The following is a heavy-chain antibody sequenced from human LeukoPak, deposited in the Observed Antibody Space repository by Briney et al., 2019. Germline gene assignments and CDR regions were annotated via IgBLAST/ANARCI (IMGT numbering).Heavy chain of an antibody. J-gene: IGHJ4*02. CDR2: INSDGSST. Sequence: PGGSLRLSCAASGFTFSSYWMHWVRQAPGKGLVWVSRINSDGSSTSYADSVKGRFTISRDNAKNTLYLQMNSLRAEDTAVYYCARAPSLLWFGELLPDYWGQGTLVTVFS. V-gene: IGHV3-74*01. D-gene: IGHD3-10*01. CDR1: GFTFSSYW. CDR3: ARAPSLLWFGELLPDY.